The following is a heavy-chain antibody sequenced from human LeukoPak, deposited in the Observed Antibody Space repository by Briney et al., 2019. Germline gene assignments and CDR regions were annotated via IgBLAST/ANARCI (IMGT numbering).Heavy chain of an antibody. CDR2: IKQDGSEI. V-gene: IGHV3-7*01. D-gene: IGHD3-10*01. CDR1: GFTFSSYW. CDR3: ATDILWFGEGGNDY. Sequence: GGSLRRSCAASGFTFSSYWMSWVRQAPGKGLEWVANIKQDGSEIYYVDSVKGRFTISRDNAKNSLSLQMNSLRAEDTAVYYCATDILWFGEGGNDYWGQGTLVTVFS. J-gene: IGHJ4*02.